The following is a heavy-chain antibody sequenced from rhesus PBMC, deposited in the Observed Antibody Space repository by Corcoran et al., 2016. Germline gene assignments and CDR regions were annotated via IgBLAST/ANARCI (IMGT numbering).Heavy chain of an antibody. CDR3: ARDMDTAGTFDY. CDR2: ISYAGSNK. D-gene: IGHD5-30*01. J-gene: IGHJ4*01. Sequence: VQLQESGPGLVKTSETLSLTCAVSGGSISDDYYWSWIRQPAGKGLEWVAVISYAGSNKFYACSVNDRFAVSRDNSTYVLCLQLTNMTLEGPAVYCCARDMDTAGTFDYWGQGVLVTVSS. CDR1: GGSISDDYY. V-gene: IGHV3-54*01.